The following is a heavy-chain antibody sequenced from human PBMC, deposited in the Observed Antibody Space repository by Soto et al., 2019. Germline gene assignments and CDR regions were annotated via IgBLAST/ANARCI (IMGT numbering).Heavy chain of an antibody. CDR2: IYYSGST. CDR1: GCSISSSSYY. J-gene: IGHJ4*02. CDR3: ARHGRDYYDSSGYYYAPYYFDN. Sequence: QLQLQESGPGLVKPSETLSLTCTVSGCSISSSSYYWGWIRQPPGKGLESIGSIYYSGSTYYNHSPNSRDTIPEDTSKNQFALRLGAVAAADSDVDYWARHGRDYYDSSGYYYAPYYFDNCGQGTVVTVSS. D-gene: IGHD3-22*01. V-gene: IGHV4-39*01.